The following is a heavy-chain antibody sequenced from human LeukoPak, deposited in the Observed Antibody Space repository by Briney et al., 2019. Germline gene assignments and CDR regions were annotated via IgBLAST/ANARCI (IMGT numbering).Heavy chain of an antibody. CDR2: FSSSSSYI. Sequence: GGSLRLSCAASGFTFSSYSMNWVRQAPGKGLEWVSSFSSSSSYIYYADSVKGRFTISRDNAKNSLYLQMNSLRAEDTAVYYCASWGCSSTSCYASFDYWGQGTLVTVSS. CDR3: ASWGCSSTSCYASFDY. D-gene: IGHD2-2*01. V-gene: IGHV3-21*01. CDR1: GFTFSSYS. J-gene: IGHJ4*02.